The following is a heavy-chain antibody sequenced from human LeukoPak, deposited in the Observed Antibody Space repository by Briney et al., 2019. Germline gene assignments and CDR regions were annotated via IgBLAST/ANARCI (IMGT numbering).Heavy chain of an antibody. V-gene: IGHV4-39*07. D-gene: IGHD3-22*01. J-gene: IGHJ4*02. Sequence: SETLSLTCTVSGGSISSSSYYWGWIRQPPGKGLEWIGSIYYSGSTYYNPSLKSRVTISVDTSKNQFSLKLSSVTAADTAIYYCARERGYYDSSGYFRYWGQGTLVTVSS. CDR3: ARERGYYDSSGYFRY. CDR1: GGSISSSSYY. CDR2: IYYSGST.